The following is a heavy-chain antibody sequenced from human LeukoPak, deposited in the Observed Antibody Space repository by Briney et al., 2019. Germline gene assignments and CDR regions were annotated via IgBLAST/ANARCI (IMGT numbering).Heavy chain of an antibody. CDR3: ARVDSETVTIPFYYYYYMDV. D-gene: IGHD4-11*01. J-gene: IGHJ6*03. V-gene: IGHV3-48*04. Sequence: GGSLRLSCAASGFTFSSYGMHWVRQAPGKGLEWVSYISSSGSTIYYADSVKGRFTISRDNAKNSLYLQMNSLRAEDTAVYYCARVDSETVTIPFYYYYYMDVWGKGTTVTVSS. CDR2: ISSSGSTI. CDR1: GFTFSSYG.